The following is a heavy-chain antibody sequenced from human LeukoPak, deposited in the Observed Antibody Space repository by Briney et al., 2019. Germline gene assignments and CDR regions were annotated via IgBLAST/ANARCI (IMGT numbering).Heavy chain of an antibody. D-gene: IGHD5-24*01. CDR2: ISYDGSNK. CDR1: GFTFSSYA. J-gene: IGHJ4*02. V-gene: IGHV3-30-3*01. CDR3: ARGPGRDGYNPHY. Sequence: SGGSLRLSCAASGFTFSSYAMHWVRQAPGKGLEWVAVISYDGSNKYYADSVKGRFTISRDNSKNTLYLQMNSLRAEDTAVYYCARGPGRDGYNPHYWGQGTLVTVSS.